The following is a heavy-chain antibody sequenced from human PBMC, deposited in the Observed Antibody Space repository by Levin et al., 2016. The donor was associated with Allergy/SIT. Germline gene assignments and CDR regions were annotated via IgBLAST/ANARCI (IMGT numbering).Heavy chain of an antibody. CDR2: INPSGGST. D-gene: IGHD6-19*01. CDR1: GYTFTGYY. CDR3: ARTVAVAGPDYYGMDV. Sequence: ASVKVSCKASGYTFTGYYMHWVRQAPGQGLEWMGIINPSGGSTSYAQKFQGRVTMTRDTSTSTVYMELSSLRSEDTAVYYCARTVAVAGPDYYGMDVWGQGTTVTVSS. J-gene: IGHJ6*02. V-gene: IGHV1-46*01.